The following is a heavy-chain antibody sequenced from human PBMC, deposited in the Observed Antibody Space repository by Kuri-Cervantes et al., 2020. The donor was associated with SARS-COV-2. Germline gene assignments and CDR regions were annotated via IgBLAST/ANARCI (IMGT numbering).Heavy chain of an antibody. J-gene: IGHJ6*02. D-gene: IGHD6-13*01. Sequence: LSLTCAASGVTFSHYAMSWVRQAPGEGLEWVSSISSSSSYIYYADSVKGRFTISRDNAKNSLYLQMNSLRAEDTAVYYCARDPRWSSSWYYYYGMDVWGQGTTVTVSS. CDR2: ISSSSSYI. CDR3: ARDPRWSSSWYYYYGMDV. V-gene: IGHV3-21*01. CDR1: GVTFSHYA.